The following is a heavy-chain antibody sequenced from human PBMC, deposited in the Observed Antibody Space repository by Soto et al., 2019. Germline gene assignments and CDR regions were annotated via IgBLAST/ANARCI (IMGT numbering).Heavy chain of an antibody. J-gene: IGHJ4*02. CDR1: GFTFSNAW. D-gene: IGHD2-15*01. CDR2: IKSKTDGGTT. V-gene: IGHV3-15*01. CDR3: TAAPTDYCSGGSCSSDY. Sequence: EVQLVESGGGLVKPGGSLRLSCAASGFTFSNAWMSWVRQAPGKGLEWVGRIKSKTDGGTTDYAAPVKGRFTISRDDSKNTLYLQMNSLKTEDTAVYYCTAAPTDYCSGGSCSSDYWGQGTLVTVSS.